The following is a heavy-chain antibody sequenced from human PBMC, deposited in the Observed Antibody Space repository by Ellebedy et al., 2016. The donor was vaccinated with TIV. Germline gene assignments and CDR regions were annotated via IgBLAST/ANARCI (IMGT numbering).Heavy chain of an antibody. CDR3: AKDRTPGDGFWVFDQ. CDR2: LFGSGGGI. CDR1: GFTFSGYA. Sequence: GESLKISCAASGFTFSGYAMSWVRQAPGKGLEWVSGLFGSGGGISYGDSVKGRFTISRDNSKNTVDLQMNSLRAEDTAVYYCAKDRTPGDGFWVFDQWGQGTLVTVSS. V-gene: IGHV3-23*01. D-gene: IGHD2-21*01. J-gene: IGHJ4*02.